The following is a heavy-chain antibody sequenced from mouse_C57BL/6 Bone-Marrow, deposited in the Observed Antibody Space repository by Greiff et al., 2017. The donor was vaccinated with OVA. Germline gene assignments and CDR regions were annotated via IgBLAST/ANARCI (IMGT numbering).Heavy chain of an antibody. Sequence: VHVKQSGPELVKPGASVKISCKASGYSFTGYYMNWVKQSPEKSLEWIGEINPSTGGTTYNQKFKAKATLTVDKSSSTAYMQLKSLTSEDSAVYYCANLLGDYWGQGTTLTVSS. CDR3: ANLLGDY. V-gene: IGHV1-42*01. CDR2: INPSTGGT. CDR1: GYSFTGYY. D-gene: IGHD2-1*01. J-gene: IGHJ2*01.